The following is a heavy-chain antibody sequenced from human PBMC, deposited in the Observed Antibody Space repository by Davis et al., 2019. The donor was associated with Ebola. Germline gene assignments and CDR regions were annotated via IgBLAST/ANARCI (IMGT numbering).Heavy chain of an antibody. CDR2: INPSGGST. J-gene: IGHJ4*02. V-gene: IGHV1-46*01. Sequence: ASVKVSCKASGYTFTSYGISWVRQAPGQGLEWMGIINPSGGSTSYAQKFQGRVTMTRDTSTSTVYMELSSLRSEDTAVYYCARSEYSGYYFDYWGQGTLVTVSS. CDR3: ARSEYSGYYFDY. CDR1: GYTFTSYG. D-gene: IGHD5-12*01.